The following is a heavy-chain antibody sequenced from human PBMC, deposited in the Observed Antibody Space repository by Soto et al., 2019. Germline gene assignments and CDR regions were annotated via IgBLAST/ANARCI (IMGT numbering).Heavy chain of an antibody. J-gene: IGHJ5*02. CDR3: ARGNEIAAAGPLEWFDP. D-gene: IGHD6-13*01. CDR1: GGSISSGDYY. CDR2: IYYSGST. Sequence: TLSLTCTVSGGSISSGDYYWSWIRQPPGKGLEWIGYIYYSGSTYYNPSLKSRVTISVDTSKNQFSLKLSSVTAADTAVYYCARGNEIAAAGPLEWFDPCGQGTLVTSPQ. V-gene: IGHV4-30-4*01.